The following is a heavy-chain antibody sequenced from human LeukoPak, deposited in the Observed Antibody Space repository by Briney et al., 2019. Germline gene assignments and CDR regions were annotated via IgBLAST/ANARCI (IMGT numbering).Heavy chain of an antibody. D-gene: IGHD5-12*01. CDR3: AKAGYDYDYYYYMDV. Sequence: GGSLRLSCAASGFTFSSYSMNWVRQAPGKGLEWVSYISSSSSTIYYADSVKGRFTISRDNSKNTLYLQMNSLRAEDTAVYYCAKAGYDYDYYYYMDVWGKGTTVTISS. CDR2: ISSSSSTI. CDR1: GFTFSSYS. J-gene: IGHJ6*03. V-gene: IGHV3-48*01.